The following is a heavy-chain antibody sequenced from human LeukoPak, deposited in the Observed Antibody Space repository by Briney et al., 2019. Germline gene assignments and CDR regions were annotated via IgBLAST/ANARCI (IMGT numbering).Heavy chain of an antibody. D-gene: IGHD4-23*01. V-gene: IGHV3-9*01. CDR2: ISWNSGSI. J-gene: IGHJ6*02. Sequence: GGSLRLSCTASGFTFSSYWMHWVRQAPGKGLEWVSGISWNSGSIGYADSVKGRFTISRDNAKNSLYLQMNSLRAEDTALYYCAKDTGYSVVDYGMDVWGQGTTVTVSS. CDR1: GFTFSSYW. CDR3: AKDTGYSVVDYGMDV.